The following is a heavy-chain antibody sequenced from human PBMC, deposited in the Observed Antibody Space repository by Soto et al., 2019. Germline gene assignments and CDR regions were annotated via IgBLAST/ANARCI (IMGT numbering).Heavy chain of an antibody. CDR1: GFTFSSYG. J-gene: IGHJ6*02. V-gene: IGHV3-30*18. CDR2: ISYDGSNK. CDR3: AKGGGGGNYYGMDV. Sequence: GGSLRLSCAASGFTFSSYGMHWVRQAPGKGLEWVAVISYDGSNKYYADSVKGRFTISRDNSKNTLYLQMNSLRAEDTAVYYCAKGGGGGNYYGMDVWGQGTTVTSP. D-gene: IGHD2-15*01.